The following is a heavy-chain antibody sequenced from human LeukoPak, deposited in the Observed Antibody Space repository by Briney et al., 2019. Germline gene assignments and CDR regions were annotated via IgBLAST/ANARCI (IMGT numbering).Heavy chain of an antibody. Sequence: PGGSLRLSCAASGFSFREHWMSWVRQAPGKGLEWVGNIKEDGNEDYYVDSVEGRFVTFRDNAKNSLYLQMHSLRAEDTAVYYCTRGDRGYAESLYWGRGTLVTVSS. D-gene: IGHD5-12*01. J-gene: IGHJ4*02. V-gene: IGHV3-7*02. CDR2: IKEDGNED. CDR3: TRGDRGYAESLY. CDR1: GFSFREHW.